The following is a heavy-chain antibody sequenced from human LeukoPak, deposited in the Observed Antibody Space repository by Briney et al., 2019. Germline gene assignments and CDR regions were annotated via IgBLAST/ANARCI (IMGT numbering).Heavy chain of an antibody. CDR1: GGSFSGYY. Sequence: SDTLSLTCAVYGGSFSGYYWSWIRQPPGKGLESIGEINHSGSTNYNPSLKSRVTISVDTSKNQFSLKPSSVTAADTAVYYCARSRGYCSGGSCYPLDYWGQGTLVTVSS. D-gene: IGHD2-15*01. CDR3: ARSRGYCSGGSCYPLDY. V-gene: IGHV4-34*01. J-gene: IGHJ4*02. CDR2: INHSGST.